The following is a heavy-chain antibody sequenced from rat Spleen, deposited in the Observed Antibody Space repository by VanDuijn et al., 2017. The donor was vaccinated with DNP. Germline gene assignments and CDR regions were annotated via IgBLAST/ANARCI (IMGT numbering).Heavy chain of an antibody. CDR3: ATDAAY. CDR2: ITSGSGTT. CDR1: GFTFSYYW. J-gene: IGHJ3*01. V-gene: IGHV5-31*01. Sequence: EVQLVESGGDLVQPGRSLKLSCVASGFTFSYYWMAWIRQVPGKGLEWIASITSGSGTTSYPDSVKGRFTISRDDAKDTLSLQMNSLRSEDTATYYCATDAAYWGQGTLVTVSS.